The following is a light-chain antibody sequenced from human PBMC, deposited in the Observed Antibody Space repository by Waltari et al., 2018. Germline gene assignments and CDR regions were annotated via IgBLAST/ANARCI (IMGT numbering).Light chain of an antibody. CDR2: INRDGRH. V-gene: IGLV4-69*01. CDR1: SGHSNYA. CDR3: QTWGAGIRV. Sequence: QLVLTQSPSASASLGASVKLTCTLRSGHSNYAIAWPQQQAEKGPRYLMKINRDGRHNKGDGIPDRFSGSTSGAERYLTISSLQSEDEADYYCQTWGAGIRVFGTGTKVTVL. J-gene: IGLJ1*01.